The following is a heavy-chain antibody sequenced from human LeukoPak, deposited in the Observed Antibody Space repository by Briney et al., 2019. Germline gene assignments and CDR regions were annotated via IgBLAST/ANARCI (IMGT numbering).Heavy chain of an antibody. V-gene: IGHV4-59*08. J-gene: IGHJ4*02. CDR1: GGSISSYY. CDR2: IYYSGST. CDR3: AGLGGSSWYGYYFDY. Sequence: SETLSLTCTVSGGSISSYYWSWIRQPPGKGLEWIGYIYYSGSTNYNPSLKSRVTISVDTSKNQFPLKLSSVTAADTAVYYCAGLGGSSWYGYYFDYWGQGTLVTVSS. D-gene: IGHD6-13*01.